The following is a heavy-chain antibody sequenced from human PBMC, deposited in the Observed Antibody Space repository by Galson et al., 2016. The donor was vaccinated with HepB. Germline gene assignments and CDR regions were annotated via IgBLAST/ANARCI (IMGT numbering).Heavy chain of an antibody. CDR2: IYSGGST. J-gene: IGHJ6*03. V-gene: IGHV3-66*01. D-gene: IGHD6-13*01. CDR1: GFTVSNNY. Sequence: SLRLSCAASGFTVSNNYMRWVRQAPGKGLEWVSLIYSGGSTYYADSVKGRFTISRDDSKNTLFPQMTALRVEDTAVYYCARDYSRSGPMYSYYYMDVWGKGTTVTVSS. CDR3: ARDYSRSGPMYSYYYMDV.